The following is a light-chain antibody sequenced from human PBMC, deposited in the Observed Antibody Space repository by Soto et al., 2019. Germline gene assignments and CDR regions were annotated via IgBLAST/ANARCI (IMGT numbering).Light chain of an antibody. Sequence: DIQLTQAPSSLSASVGDRITITCRASQRISTYLNWYQQKPGKAPELVIYTASSLESGVPSRFSGSGSGTDFTLTINSLQPEDLATYYCQQHYNTPWTFGQGTKVEIK. CDR1: QRISTY. J-gene: IGKJ1*01. CDR3: QQHYNTPWT. V-gene: IGKV1-39*01. CDR2: TAS.